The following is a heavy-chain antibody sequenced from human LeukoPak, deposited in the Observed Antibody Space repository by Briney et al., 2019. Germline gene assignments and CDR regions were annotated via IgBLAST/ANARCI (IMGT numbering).Heavy chain of an antibody. CDR2: ISYDGSNK. V-gene: IGHV3-30*18. D-gene: IGHD3-3*01. CDR1: GFTFSSYG. CDR3: AKGKYDFWSGYYPFDY. J-gene: IGHJ4*02. Sequence: PGRSLRLSCAASGFTFSSYGMHWVRQAPGKGLEWVAVISYDGSNKYYADSVKGRFTISGDNSKNTLYLQMNSLRAEDTAVYYCAKGKYDFWSGYYPFDYWDQGTLVTVSS.